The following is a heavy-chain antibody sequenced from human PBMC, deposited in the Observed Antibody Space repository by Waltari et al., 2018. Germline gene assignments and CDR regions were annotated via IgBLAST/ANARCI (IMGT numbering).Heavy chain of an antibody. J-gene: IGHJ4*02. D-gene: IGHD4-17*01. CDR1: GFTVSSNY. V-gene: IGHV3-53*01. CDR2: SYSGGST. CDR3: ATGLRWQYYFDY. Sequence: EVQLVESGGGLIQPGGSLRLSCAASGFTVSSNYMSWVRQAPGKGLVWVSVSYSGGSTYYADSVKGRFTIARDNSKNTLYLQMNSLGAEDTAVYYCATGLRWQYYFDYWGQGTLVTVSS.